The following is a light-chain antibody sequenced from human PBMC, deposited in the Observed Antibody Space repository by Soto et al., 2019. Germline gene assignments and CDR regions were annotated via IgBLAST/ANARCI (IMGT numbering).Light chain of an antibody. Sequence: QSALTQPPSASGSPGQSVAISCTGTSRDDGGYNYVSWYQQHPGKAPKLTIYEVNKRPSGVPDRFSGSKSGNTASLTVSGLQAEDEADYYCSSYAGSSNVFGTGTKVTVL. J-gene: IGLJ1*01. V-gene: IGLV2-8*01. CDR2: EVN. CDR3: SSYAGSSNV. CDR1: SRDDGGYNY.